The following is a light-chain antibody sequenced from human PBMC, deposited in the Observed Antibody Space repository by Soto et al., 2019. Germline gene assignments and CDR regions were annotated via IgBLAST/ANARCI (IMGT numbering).Light chain of an antibody. CDR1: QSVSSSY. J-gene: IGKJ1*01. CDR2: GAS. CDR3: QQFDTYSRT. V-gene: IGKV3-20*01. Sequence: EIVLTQSPGTLSLSPGERATLSCRASQSVSSSYLAWYQQKPGQAPRLLIYGASSRATGIPDRFSGSGSGTEFTLTISSLQPDDFATYYCQQFDTYSRTFGPGTKVDIK.